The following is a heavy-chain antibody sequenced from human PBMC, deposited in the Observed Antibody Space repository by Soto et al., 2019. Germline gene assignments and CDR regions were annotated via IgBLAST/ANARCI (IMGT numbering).Heavy chain of an antibody. V-gene: IGHV1-46*01. CDR3: ARPGITRETGYHFGTDV. Sequence: ASVKVSCKASGYTFTNYYIQWVRQAPGHGLEWMAIINPSGGSTDYAQKFQGRVTLTRDTSTSTVHMELSSLRSEDTAVYYCARPGITRETGYHFGTDVCGQAATVTV. CDR2: INPSGGST. D-gene: IGHD1-1*01. J-gene: IGHJ6*02. CDR1: GYTFTNYY.